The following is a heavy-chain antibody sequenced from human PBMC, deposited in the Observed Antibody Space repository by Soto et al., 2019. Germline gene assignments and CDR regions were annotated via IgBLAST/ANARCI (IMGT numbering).Heavy chain of an antibody. J-gene: IGHJ4*02. V-gene: IGHV1-69*01. D-gene: IGHD3-3*01. CDR3: ARAPTFFGSIDY. CDR2: IIPIFGTA. Sequence: QVQLVQSGAEVKKPGSSVKVSCKASGGTFSSYAISWVRQAPGQGLEWMGGIIPIFGTANYAQKFQGRVTIPADESTSTAYRGLSSLRSEDTAVYYCARAPTFFGSIDYGGQGTLVTVSS. CDR1: GGTFSSYA.